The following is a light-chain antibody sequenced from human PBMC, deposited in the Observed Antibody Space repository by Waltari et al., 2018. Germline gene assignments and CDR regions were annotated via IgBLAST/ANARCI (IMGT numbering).Light chain of an antibody. J-gene: IGKJ4*01. CDR3: QQYHNWPLT. V-gene: IGKV3-15*01. Sequence: EIVMTQSPATLSVSPGEGVTLSCRASQSVSSNLARYQHKPGQAPRLLIYGASTRATGIPVKFSGSGSGTEFTLTISSLQSEDFALYYCQQYHNWPLTFGGGTKVEI. CDR1: QSVSSN. CDR2: GAS.